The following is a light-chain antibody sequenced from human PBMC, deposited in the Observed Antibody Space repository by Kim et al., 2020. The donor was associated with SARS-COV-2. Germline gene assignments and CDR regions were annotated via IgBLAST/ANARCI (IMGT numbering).Light chain of an antibody. Sequence: DIQMTQSPSSLSASVGDRVTITCRASQSISSYLIWYQQKPGKAPKLLIYAASSLQSGVPSRFSGSGSGTDFTLTISSLQPEDFATYLCQQCYRTPNSFGQGTNLEI. CDR1: QSISSY. CDR3: QQCYRTPNS. J-gene: IGKJ2*01. CDR2: AAS. V-gene: IGKV1-39*01.